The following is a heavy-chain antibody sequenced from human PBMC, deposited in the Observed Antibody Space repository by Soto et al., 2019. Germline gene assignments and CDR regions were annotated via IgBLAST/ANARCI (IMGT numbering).Heavy chain of an antibody. D-gene: IGHD6-13*01. CDR2: IYYSGST. Sequence: SETLSLTCTVSGGSISSSSYYWGWIRQPPGKGLEWIGSIYYSGSTYYNPSLKSRVTISVDTSKNQFSLKLSSVTAADTAVYYCASPLMAAAGYYYYGMDVWGQGTTVTVSS. CDR3: ASPLMAAAGYYYYGMDV. J-gene: IGHJ6*02. CDR1: GGSISSSSYY. V-gene: IGHV4-39*01.